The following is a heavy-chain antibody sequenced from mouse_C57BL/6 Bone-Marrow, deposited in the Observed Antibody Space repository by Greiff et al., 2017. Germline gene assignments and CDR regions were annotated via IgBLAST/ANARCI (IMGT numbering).Heavy chain of an antibody. V-gene: IGHV1-39*01. Sequence: VQLQQSGPELVKPGASVKISCKASGYSFTDYNMNWVKQSTGKSLEWIGVINPNYGTTSYNQKFKGKATLTVDQSSSTTYMQLNSLTAEDSAVLYCARGYDYDYAMDYWGQGTSVTVSS. J-gene: IGHJ4*01. D-gene: IGHD2-4*01. CDR2: INPNYGTT. CDR1: GYSFTDYN. CDR3: ARGYDYDYAMDY.